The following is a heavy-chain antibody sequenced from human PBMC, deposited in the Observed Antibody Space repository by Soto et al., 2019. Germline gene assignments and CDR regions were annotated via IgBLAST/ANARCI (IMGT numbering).Heavy chain of an antibody. CDR1: GGSFSGYY. Sequence: SETLSLTCAVYGGSFSGYYWSWIRQPPGKGLEWIGEINHSGSTNYNPSLKSRVTISVDTSKNQFSLKLSSVTAADTAVYYCARFSVATITDYYYYGMDVWGQGTTVTVSS. CDR2: INHSGST. V-gene: IGHV4-34*01. J-gene: IGHJ6*02. D-gene: IGHD5-12*01. CDR3: ARFSVATITDYYYYGMDV.